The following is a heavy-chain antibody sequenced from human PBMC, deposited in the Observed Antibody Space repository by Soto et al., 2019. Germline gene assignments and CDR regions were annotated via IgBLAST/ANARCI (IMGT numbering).Heavy chain of an antibody. CDR2: INXXXXXX. CDR3: AREAIVAGATTGMDA. D-gene: IGHD1-26*01. Sequence: SVKVFSKISGYSLTELSVHWVRQAPGKGLEWMGVINXXXXXXXXXXYAQKFQGRVTMTTDTSTSTVYMELSRLRSDDTAVYYCAREAIVAGATTGMDAWGQGTTVTVSS. V-gene: IGHV1-46*01. J-gene: IGHJ6*02. CDR1: GYSLTELS.